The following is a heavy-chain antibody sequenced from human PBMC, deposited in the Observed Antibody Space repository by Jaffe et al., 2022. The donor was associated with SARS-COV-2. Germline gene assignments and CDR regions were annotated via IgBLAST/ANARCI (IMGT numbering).Heavy chain of an antibody. CDR3: ARGRGSCSATSCYFDY. Sequence: QVQLVQSGSELKEPGASVKVSCKGSGYSFTTYGINWVRQAPGQGLEWMGWINTNTGNPRYVQGFTGRFVFSLDTSVSTAYLQISGLKAEDTAIYYCARGRGSCSATSCYFDYWGQGALVTVSS. D-gene: IGHD2-2*01. CDR2: INTNTGNP. CDR1: GYSFTTYG. V-gene: IGHV7-4-1*02. J-gene: IGHJ4*02.